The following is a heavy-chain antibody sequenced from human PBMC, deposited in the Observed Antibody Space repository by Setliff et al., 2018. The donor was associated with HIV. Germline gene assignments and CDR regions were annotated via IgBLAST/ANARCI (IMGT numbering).Heavy chain of an antibody. V-gene: IGHV3-33*01. CDR3: ARDKDYYDFSGYYYIYYYMDV. J-gene: IGHJ6*03. Sequence: GGSLRLSCAASRFTFSSYGMHWVRQAPGKGLEWVAVIWYDGSNNYYADSVKGRFTIARDKSKNTLYLQMNSLRAEDTAVYYCARDKDYYDFSGYYYIYYYMDVWGKGTTVTVSS. CDR1: RFTFSSYG. D-gene: IGHD3-22*01. CDR2: IWYDGSNN.